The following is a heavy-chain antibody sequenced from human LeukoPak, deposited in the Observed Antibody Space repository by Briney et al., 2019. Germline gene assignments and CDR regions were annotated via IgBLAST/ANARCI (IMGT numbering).Heavy chain of an antibody. D-gene: IGHD3-22*01. CDR3: AVDYDSSGSLDY. J-gene: IGHJ4*02. V-gene: IGHV3-30*03. CDR1: GFTFSSYS. CDR2: ISYDGSNK. Sequence: GGSLRLSCAASGFTFSSYSMNWVRQAPGKGLEWVAVISYDGSNKYYADSVKGRFTISRDNSKNTLYLQMNSLRAEDTAVYYCAVDYDSSGSLDYWGQGTLVTVSS.